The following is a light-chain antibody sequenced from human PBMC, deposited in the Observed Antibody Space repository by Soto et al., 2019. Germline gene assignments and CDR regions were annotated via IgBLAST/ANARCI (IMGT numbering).Light chain of an antibody. CDR3: MQVLQTPLT. J-gene: IGKJ4*01. CDR2: LGS. CDR1: QSLLYSNGYNY. Sequence: DIVMTQSPLSLPVTPGEPASISCRTSQSLLYSNGYNYVDWYLQKPGQPPQILIFLGSSRAPGVRDRFHRSGSGTDFTLRITTVEAEDVGVYDCMQVLQTPLTFGGGTKLEI. V-gene: IGKV2-28*01.